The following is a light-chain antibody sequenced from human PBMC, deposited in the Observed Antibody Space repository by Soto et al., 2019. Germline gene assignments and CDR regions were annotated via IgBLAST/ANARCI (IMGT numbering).Light chain of an antibody. CDR2: DAS. CDR3: QQHANYPIT. V-gene: IGKV1-5*01. Sequence: IQLTQSRSSLSASVGDRVSITCRASQTISSWLAWYEQKPGKAPKLLIYDASSLESGVPSRFSGSGSGTEFTLTISSLQPDDFATYYCQQHANYPITFGGGTKVDIK. J-gene: IGKJ4*01. CDR1: QTISSW.